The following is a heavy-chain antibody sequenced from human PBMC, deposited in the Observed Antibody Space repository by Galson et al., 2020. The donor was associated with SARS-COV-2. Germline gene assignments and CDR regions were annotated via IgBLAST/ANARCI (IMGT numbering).Heavy chain of an antibody. CDR3: ARAKQGVYFDAFDI. J-gene: IGHJ3*02. CDR2: ISYDGSNK. Sequence: GGSLRLSCAASGFTFSSYSMHWVRQAPGKGLEWVTLISYDGSNKYYADSMEGRFTISRDNSKNTLYLQMNSLRPEDTAVYYCARAKQGVYFDAFDIWGPGTMVTVSS. CDR1: GFTFSSYS. V-gene: IGHV3-30*04. D-gene: IGHD1-26*01.